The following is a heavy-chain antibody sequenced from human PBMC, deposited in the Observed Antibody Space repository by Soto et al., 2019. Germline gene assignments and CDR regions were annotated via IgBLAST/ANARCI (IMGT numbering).Heavy chain of an antibody. CDR2: INPHGGST. Sequence: ASVKVSCKASGYTFTSYYMHWVRQAPGQGLEWMGVINPHGGSTKYAQKFQGRITMTRDTSRSTVYMELSSLRSDDTAIYYCARSSGGNFGIIIEGSNWFDPWGQGTLVTVSS. CDR3: ARSSGGNFGIIIEGSNWFDP. J-gene: IGHJ5*02. CDR1: GYTFTSYY. D-gene: IGHD3-3*01. V-gene: IGHV1-46*01.